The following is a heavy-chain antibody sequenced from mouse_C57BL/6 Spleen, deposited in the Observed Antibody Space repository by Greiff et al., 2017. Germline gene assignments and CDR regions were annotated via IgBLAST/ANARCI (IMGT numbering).Heavy chain of an antibody. V-gene: IGHV5-4*01. CDR2: ISDGGSYT. J-gene: IGHJ3*01. CDR1: GFTFSSYA. D-gene: IGHD2-5*01. CDR3: ARDHYINYSAWFAY. Sequence: EVKVVESGGGLVKPGGSLKLSCAASGFTFSSYAMSWVRQTPEKRLEWVATISDGGSYTYYPDNVKGRFTSSRDNAKNNLYLQMSHLKSEDTAMYYCARDHYINYSAWFAYWGQGTLGTVSA.